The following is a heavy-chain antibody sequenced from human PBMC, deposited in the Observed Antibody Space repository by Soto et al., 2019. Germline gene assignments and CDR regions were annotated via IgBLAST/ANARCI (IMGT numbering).Heavy chain of an antibody. J-gene: IGHJ4*02. V-gene: IGHV1-69*06. D-gene: IGHD2-2*02. Sequence: QVQLVQSGAEVKTPGSSLKVSCKVSGSRFSNYVISWVRQAPGHGLEWLGRIIPIFNSTKYAQNFQGRVTITAAKSTSTASLELSSLRSDDTAVYDCAREGRGKKAGYNGLVSLGYWGQGTLVTVSS. CDR1: GSRFSNYV. CDR2: IIPIFNST. CDR3: AREGRGKKAGYNGLVSLGY.